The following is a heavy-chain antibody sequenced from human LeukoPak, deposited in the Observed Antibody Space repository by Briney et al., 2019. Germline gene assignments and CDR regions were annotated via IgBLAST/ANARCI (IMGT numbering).Heavy chain of an antibody. V-gene: IGHV3-21*01. CDR1: GFTFSSYS. J-gene: IGHJ4*02. Sequence: PGGSLGLSCAASGFTFSSYSMNWVRQAPGKGLEWVSSISSSSSYICYADSVKGRFTISRDNAKNSLYLQMNSLRAEDTAVYYCARDPYGRYDYWGQGTLVTVSS. CDR3: ARDPYGRYDY. CDR2: ISSSSSYI. D-gene: IGHD3-10*01.